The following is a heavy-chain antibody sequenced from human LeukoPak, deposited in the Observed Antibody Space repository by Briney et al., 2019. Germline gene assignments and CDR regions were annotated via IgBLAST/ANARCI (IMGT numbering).Heavy chain of an antibody. CDR1: GYTFTDYY. D-gene: IGHD5-12*01. Sequence: ASVKVSCKASGYTFTDYYIHWVRQAPGQGLEWMGWINPNSGGTNYAQKFQGRVTMTRDTSISTAYMELSRLRSDDTAVYYCAESHADSGYDYDWFDYWGQGTLVTVSS. J-gene: IGHJ4*02. V-gene: IGHV1-2*02. CDR2: INPNSGGT. CDR3: AESHADSGYDYDWFDY.